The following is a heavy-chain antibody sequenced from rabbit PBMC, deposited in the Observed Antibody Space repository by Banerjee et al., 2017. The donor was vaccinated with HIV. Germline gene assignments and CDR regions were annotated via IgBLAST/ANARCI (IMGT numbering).Heavy chain of an antibody. Sequence: QDQLEESGGGLVKPEGSLTLTCKGSGFTLSNYYYMCWVRLAPGKGLEVVACIITSSGSTWYASWVNGRFTISKSTSLNTVDLKMTSLTAADTATYFCARDLAAVTGWNFGLWGPGTLVTVS. J-gene: IGHJ4*01. CDR1: GFTLSNYYY. CDR3: ARDLAAVTGWNFGL. CDR2: IITSSGST. D-gene: IGHD7-1*01. V-gene: IGHV1S43*01.